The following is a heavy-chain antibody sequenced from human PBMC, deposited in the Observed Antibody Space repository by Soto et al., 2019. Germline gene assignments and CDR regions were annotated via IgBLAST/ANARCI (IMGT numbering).Heavy chain of an antibody. J-gene: IGHJ4*02. D-gene: IGHD2-2*01. CDR1: GFTFSDYW. V-gene: IGHV3-7*03. CDR2: IKFDGSVK. Sequence: WSLRLSCAASGFTFSDYWMSWVRQAPGKGPEWVANIKFDGSVKQYVDSVRGRFTISRDNSKNSLFLQMNSLAAADTAVYYCVKDGGYCSSSSCYAPRNHYFDSWGQGTLVTVSS. CDR3: VKDGGYCSSSSCYAPRNHYFDS.